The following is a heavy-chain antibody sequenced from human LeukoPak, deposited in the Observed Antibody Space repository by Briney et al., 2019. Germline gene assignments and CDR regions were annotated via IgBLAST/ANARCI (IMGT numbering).Heavy chain of an antibody. D-gene: IGHD1-26*01. J-gene: IGHJ3*02. V-gene: IGHV3-30-3*01. CDR1: GFTFSSYA. Sequence: GGSLRLSCAASGFTFSSYAMHWVRQAPGKGLEWVAVISYDGSNKYYADSVKGRFTISRDNSKNTLYLQMNSLRAEDTAVYYCAMDPSGSYDGAFDIWGQGTMVTVSS. CDR2: ISYDGSNK. CDR3: AMDPSGSYDGAFDI.